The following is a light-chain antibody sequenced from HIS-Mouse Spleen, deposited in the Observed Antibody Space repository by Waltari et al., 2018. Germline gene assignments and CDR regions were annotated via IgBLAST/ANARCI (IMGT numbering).Light chain of an antibody. J-gene: IGLJ3*02. V-gene: IGLV3-10*01. CDR1: GVPTKN. Sequence: SYELTQPPPLPVSPGQTARTPCSEDGVPTKNAYGYQQKSGQAPGLVIYKDSKRHSGIPERIYGSSSGTMATLTIIGAQVEDEADYYCYSTDSSGNHWVFGGGTKLTVL. CDR2: KDS. CDR3: YSTDSSGNHWV.